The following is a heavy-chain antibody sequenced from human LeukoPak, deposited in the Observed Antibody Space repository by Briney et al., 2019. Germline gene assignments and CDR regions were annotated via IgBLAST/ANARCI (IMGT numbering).Heavy chain of an antibody. CDR3: ARDLPITMVRGVKQGWFDP. CDR1: GFTLSNYW. J-gene: IGHJ5*02. CDR2: IKQDGSEK. Sequence: PGGSLRLSCAASGFTLSNYWMNWVRQAPGKGLEWVANIKQDGSEKYYVDSVKGRFTISRDNAKNSLYLQMNSLRAEDTAVYYCARDLPITMVRGVKQGWFDPWGQGTLVTVSS. D-gene: IGHD3-10*01. V-gene: IGHV3-7*03.